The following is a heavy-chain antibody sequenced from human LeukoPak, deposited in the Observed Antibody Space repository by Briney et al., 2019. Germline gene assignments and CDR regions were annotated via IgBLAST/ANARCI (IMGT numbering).Heavy chain of an antibody. D-gene: IGHD1-26*01. CDR3: ARGGISGNYYTYWYFDL. CDR1: GFTFSNYW. J-gene: IGHJ2*01. V-gene: IGHV3-74*01. Sequence: AGSLRLSCAASGFTFSNYWMHWVRQAPGKGLVWVSHINSDGSSTYYADSVKGRITISRDNAKNTLYLQMNSLRAEDTAVYYCARGGISGNYYTYWYFDLWGRGTLVTVSS. CDR2: INSDGSST.